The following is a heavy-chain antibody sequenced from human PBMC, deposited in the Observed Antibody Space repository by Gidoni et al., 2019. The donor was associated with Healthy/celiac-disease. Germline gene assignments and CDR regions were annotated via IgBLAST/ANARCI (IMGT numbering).Heavy chain of an antibody. V-gene: IGHV4-39*01. CDR2: IYYSGST. D-gene: IGHD3-10*01. CDR3: ARHLDYYYGSGSGGGGADP. CDR1: GGSLSSSSSF. Sequence: QLQLQESGPGLVKPSETLSLTCTVSGGSLSSSSSFRGWIRQPPGKGLEWIGSIYYSGSTYYNPSLKSRVTISVDTSKNQFSLKLSSVTAADTAVYYCARHLDYYYGSGSGGGGADPWGQGTLVTVSS. J-gene: IGHJ5*02.